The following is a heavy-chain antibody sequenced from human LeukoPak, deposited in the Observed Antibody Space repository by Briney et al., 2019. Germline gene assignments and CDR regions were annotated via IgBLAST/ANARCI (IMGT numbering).Heavy chain of an antibody. J-gene: IGHJ6*02. Sequence: PGGSLRLSCAASGFTFSSYAMHWVRQAPGKGLEYVSAISSNGGSTYYANSVKGRSTISRDNSKNTLYLQMGSLRAEDMAVYYCARGPTTRIYYYGMDVWGQGTTVTVSS. D-gene: IGHD1-1*01. CDR1: GFTFSSYA. CDR3: ARGPTTRIYYYGMDV. CDR2: ISSNGGST. V-gene: IGHV3-64*01.